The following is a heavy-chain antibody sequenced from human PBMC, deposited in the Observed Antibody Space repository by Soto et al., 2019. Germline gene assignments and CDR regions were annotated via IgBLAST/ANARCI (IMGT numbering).Heavy chain of an antibody. V-gene: IGHV4-34*01. J-gene: IGHJ4*02. CDR3: ARDKLTGLFDY. CDR1: GGSFSGYY. Sequence: SETLSLTCAVYGGSFSGYYWSWIRQPPGTGLEWIGEINHSGSTNYNPSLKSRVTISVDTSKNQFSLKLTSVTAADTAVYYCARDKLTGLFDYWGQGTLVTVSS. D-gene: IGHD2-8*02. CDR2: INHSGST.